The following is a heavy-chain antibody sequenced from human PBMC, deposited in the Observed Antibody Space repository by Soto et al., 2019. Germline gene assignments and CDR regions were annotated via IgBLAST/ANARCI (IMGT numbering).Heavy chain of an antibody. Sequence: QVQLVQSGAEVKKPGSSVKVSCKASGGTFSSYAISWVRQAPGQGLEWMGGIIPIFGTANYAQKFQGRVTITADETTSTAYMELSSRRSEDTAVYYCARESSIAARPSFYYYYGMDVWGQGTTVTVSS. CDR2: IIPIFGTA. J-gene: IGHJ6*02. CDR3: ARESSIAARPSFYYYYGMDV. D-gene: IGHD6-6*01. V-gene: IGHV1-69*01. CDR1: GGTFSSYA.